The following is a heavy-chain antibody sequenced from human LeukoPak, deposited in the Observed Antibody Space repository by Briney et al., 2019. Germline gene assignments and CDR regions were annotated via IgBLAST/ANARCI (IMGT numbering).Heavy chain of an antibody. CDR1: GGSISSGGYY. CDR3: ARTSTAMVTWFDT. Sequence: PSETLSLTCTVSGGSISSGGYYWSWIRQHPGKGLEWIGYIYYSGSTYYNPSLKSRVTISVDTSKNQFSLKLSSVTAADTAVYYCARTSTAMVTWFDTWGQGTLVTVSS. V-gene: IGHV4-31*03. J-gene: IGHJ5*02. D-gene: IGHD5-18*01. CDR2: IYYSGST.